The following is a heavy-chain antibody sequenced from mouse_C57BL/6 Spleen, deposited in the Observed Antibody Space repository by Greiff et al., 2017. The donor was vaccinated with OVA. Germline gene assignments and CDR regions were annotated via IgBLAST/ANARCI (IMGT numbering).Heavy chain of an antibody. J-gene: IGHJ4*01. CDR2: ISSCSSTT. CDR1: GFTFSDYG. Sequence: EVQLVESGGGLVKPGGSLKLSCAASGFTFSDYGMHWVRQAPEQGLEWVAYISSCSSTTYYADTVKGRFTISRDNAKNTLFLQMTSLRSEDTAMYYCESAPHYAMDYWGQGTSVTVSS. V-gene: IGHV5-17*01. CDR3: ESAPHYAMDY.